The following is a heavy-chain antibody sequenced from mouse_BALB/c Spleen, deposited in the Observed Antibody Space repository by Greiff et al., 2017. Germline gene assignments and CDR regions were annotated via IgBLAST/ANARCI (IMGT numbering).Heavy chain of an antibody. D-gene: IGHD1-2*01. CDR1: GYSITSGYY. J-gene: IGHJ4*01. CDR2: ISYDGSN. V-gene: IGHV3-6*02. CDR3: ASFTTAVYAMDY. Sequence: VQLQQSGPGLVKPSQSLSLTCSVTGYSITSGYYWNWIRQFPGNKLEWMGYISYDGSNNYNPSLKNRISITRDTSKNQFFLKLNSVTTEDTATYYCASFTTAVYAMDYWGQGTSVTVSS.